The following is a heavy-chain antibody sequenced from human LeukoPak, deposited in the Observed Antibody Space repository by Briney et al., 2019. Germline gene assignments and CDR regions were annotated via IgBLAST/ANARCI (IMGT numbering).Heavy chain of an antibody. CDR2: ISGSGGST. CDR1: GLTFSTYA. D-gene: IGHD3-3*01. V-gene: IGHV3-23*01. CDR3: AKGSWITIFSAFDI. J-gene: IGHJ3*02. Sequence: GGSLRLSCAASGLTFSTYAMSWVRQAPGKGLEWVPAISGSGGSTYYADSVKGRFTIPRDNSKNTLYLQMNSLRAEDTAVYYCAKGSWITIFSAFDIWGQGTMVTVSS.